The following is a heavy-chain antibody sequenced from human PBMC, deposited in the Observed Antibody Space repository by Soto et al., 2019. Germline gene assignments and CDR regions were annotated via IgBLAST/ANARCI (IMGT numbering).Heavy chain of an antibody. D-gene: IGHD1-26*01. CDR1: GFTFDNYS. V-gene: IGHV3-43*01. J-gene: IGHJ4*02. CDR2: ISWDGDST. CDR3: AKDGNSGSYYLFDY. Sequence: RGSLRISCEASGFTFDNYSMHWVRQAPGKGLEWVSLISWDGDSTYYADSEKGRFTISRDNSKNSLYLQMNSLRTEDTALYYCAKDGNSGSYYLFDYWGQGTLVTVSS.